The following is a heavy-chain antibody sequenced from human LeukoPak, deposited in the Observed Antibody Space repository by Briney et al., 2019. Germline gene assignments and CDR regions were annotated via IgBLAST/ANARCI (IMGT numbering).Heavy chain of an antibody. D-gene: IGHD3-16*02. CDR1: GGSISSYY. CDR2: IYYSGST. V-gene: IGHV4-59*01. CDR3: ARGSYRYGLDY. Sequence: SETLSLTCTVSGGSISSYYWSWIRQPPGKGLDWIGYIYYSGSTNYNPSLKSRVTISVDTSKNQFSLKLSSVTAADTAVYYCARGSYRYGLDYWGQGTLVTVSS. J-gene: IGHJ4*02.